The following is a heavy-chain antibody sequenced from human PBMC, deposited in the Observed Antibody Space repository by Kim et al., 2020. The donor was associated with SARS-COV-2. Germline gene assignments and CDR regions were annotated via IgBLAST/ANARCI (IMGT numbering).Heavy chain of an antibody. CDR2: INHSGST. CDR3: ARGQLLWSVFGELIPTARFDY. Sequence: SETLSLTCAVYGGSFSGYYWSWIRQPPGKGLEWIGEINHSGSTNYNPSLKSRVTISVDTSKNQFSLKLSSVTAADTAVYYCARGQLLWSVFGELIPTARFDYWGQGTLVTVSS. D-gene: IGHD3-10*01. J-gene: IGHJ4*02. CDR1: GGSFSGYY. V-gene: IGHV4-34*01.